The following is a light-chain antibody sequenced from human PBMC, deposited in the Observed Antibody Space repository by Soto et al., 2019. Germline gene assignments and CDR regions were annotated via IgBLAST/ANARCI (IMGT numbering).Light chain of an antibody. CDR2: SNN. V-gene: IGLV1-44*01. CDR1: SSNIGSNT. Sequence: QSVLTQPPSASGTPGQRVTISCSGSSSNIGSNTVNWYQQLPGTAPKILIYSNNQRPSGVPDRFSGSKSGTSASLAISGLQSEDEADYYCAACDDSLNGQVFGGGTKVTVL. CDR3: AACDDSLNGQV. J-gene: IGLJ3*02.